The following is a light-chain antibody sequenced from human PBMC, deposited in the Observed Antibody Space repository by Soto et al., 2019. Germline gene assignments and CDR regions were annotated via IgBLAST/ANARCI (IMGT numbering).Light chain of an antibody. CDR1: SSDVGSYDL. CDR3: FSYVGSERL. V-gene: IGLV2-23*02. Sequence: QSALTQPASVSGSPGQSITISCTGTSSDVGSYDLVSWYQQHPGKAPKVMIYEVSKRPSGVSNRFSGSKSGNTASLTISGLQAEDEADYYCFSYVGSERLFGGGTKVTVL. CDR2: EVS. J-gene: IGLJ3*02.